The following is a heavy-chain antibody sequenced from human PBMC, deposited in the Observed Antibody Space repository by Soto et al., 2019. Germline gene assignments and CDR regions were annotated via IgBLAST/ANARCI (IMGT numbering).Heavy chain of an antibody. Sequence: LSLTCTVSGGSISSYYWSWIRQPAGKGLEWIARIYTSGSTNYNPSLKSRVTMSVDTSKNQFSLKLSSVTAADTAVYYCARDPPDYYDSSGYSSNRFDYWGQGTLVTASS. CDR1: GGSISSYY. J-gene: IGHJ4*02. D-gene: IGHD3-22*01. CDR2: IYTSGST. CDR3: ARDPPDYYDSSGYSSNRFDY. V-gene: IGHV4-4*07.